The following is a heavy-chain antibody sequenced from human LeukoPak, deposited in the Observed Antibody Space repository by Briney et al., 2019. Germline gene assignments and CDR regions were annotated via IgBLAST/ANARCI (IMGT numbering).Heavy chain of an antibody. CDR2: SNAGNGNT. CDR1: GYTFTSYA. D-gene: IGHD3-22*01. CDR3: ARLARDSSGYYYFDY. J-gene: IGHJ4*02. Sequence: ASVKVSCKASGYTFTSYAMHWVRQAPGQRLEWMGWSNAGNGNTKYSQEFQGRVTITRDTSASTAYMELSSLRSEDMAVCYCARLARDSSGYYYFDYWGQGTLVTVSS. V-gene: IGHV1-3*02.